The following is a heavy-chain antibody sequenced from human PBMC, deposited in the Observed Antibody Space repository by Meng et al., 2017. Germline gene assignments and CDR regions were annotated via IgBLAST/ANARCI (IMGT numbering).Heavy chain of an antibody. CDR2: IYYSGST. Sequence: VELREPGPARVKPSQTLSLTCTVSGGSTSSGGSYWSWIRQHPGKGLEWIGYIYYSGSTYYNPSLKSLVTISVDTSKNQFSLKLSSVTAADTAVYYCARADRRVGSYGPNWFDPWGQGTLVTVSS. V-gene: IGHV4-31*01. D-gene: IGHD5-18*01. CDR3: ARADRRVGSYGPNWFDP. J-gene: IGHJ5*02. CDR1: GGSTSSGGSY.